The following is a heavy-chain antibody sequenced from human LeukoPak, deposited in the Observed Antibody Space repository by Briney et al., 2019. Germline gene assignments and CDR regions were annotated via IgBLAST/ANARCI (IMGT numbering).Heavy chain of an antibody. Sequence: KPGASVKVSCKASGYTFTSYGISWVRQAPGQGLEWMGWISAYNGSTNYAQKLQGRVTMTTDTSTSTAYMELSSLRSEDTAVYYCARETNDWNFDYWGQGTLVTVSS. J-gene: IGHJ4*02. CDR3: ARETNDWNFDY. V-gene: IGHV1-18*01. CDR1: GYTFTSYG. D-gene: IGHD1-1*01. CDR2: ISAYNGST.